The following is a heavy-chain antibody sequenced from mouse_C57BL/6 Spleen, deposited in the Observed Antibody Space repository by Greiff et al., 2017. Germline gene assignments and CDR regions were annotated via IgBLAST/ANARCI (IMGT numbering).Heavy chain of an antibody. J-gene: IGHJ3*01. CDR3: ARSAYYSNYGFAY. V-gene: IGHV1-52*01. CDR1: GYTFTSYW. Sequence: VQLQQPGAELVRPGSSVKLSCKASGYTFTSYWMHWVKQRPIQGLEWIGNIDPSDSETHYNQKFKDKATLTVDKSSSTAYMQLSSLTSEDSAVYYCARSAYYSNYGFAYWGQGTLVTVSA. CDR2: IDPSDSET. D-gene: IGHD2-5*01.